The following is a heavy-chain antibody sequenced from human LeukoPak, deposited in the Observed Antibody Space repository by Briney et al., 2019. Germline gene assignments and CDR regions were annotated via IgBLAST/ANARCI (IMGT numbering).Heavy chain of an antibody. Sequence: GGSLRLSCAASGFTFSSYSMNWVRQAPGKGLEWVSSISSSSSYIYYADSVKGRFTISRDNAKNSLYLQMNSLRAEDTAVYYCAREGGRAMGTYFDYWGQGTLVTVSS. D-gene: IGHD5-18*01. CDR1: GFTFSSYS. J-gene: IGHJ4*02. CDR2: ISSSSSYI. CDR3: AREGGRAMGTYFDY. V-gene: IGHV3-21*01.